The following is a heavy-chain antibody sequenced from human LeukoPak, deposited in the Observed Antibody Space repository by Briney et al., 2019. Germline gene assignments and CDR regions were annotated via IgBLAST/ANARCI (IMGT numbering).Heavy chain of an antibody. CDR3: AKRPSTSWYDDAFDI. D-gene: IGHD6-13*01. V-gene: IGHV3-74*01. CDR2: INGDGSST. CDR1: GFIFSQFW. J-gene: IGHJ3*02. Sequence: GGSLRLSCAGSGFIFSQFWMQWVRQVPGKGLVWVSRINGDGSSTNYADSVKGRFTISRDNAKNTLYLQMDSLRAEDTAVYYCAKRPSTSWYDDAFDIWGQGTMVTVSS.